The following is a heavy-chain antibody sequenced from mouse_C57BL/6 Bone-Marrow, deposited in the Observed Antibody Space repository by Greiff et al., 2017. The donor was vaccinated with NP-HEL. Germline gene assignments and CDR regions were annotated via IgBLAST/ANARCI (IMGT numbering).Heavy chain of an antibody. D-gene: IGHD3-2*01. CDR3: ARGQTEFAD. CDR2: LSSGSSTI. V-gene: IGHV5-17*01. Sequence: EVKLMESGGGLVKPGGSLKLSCAASGFTFSDYGMHWVRQAPEKGLEWVAYLSSGSSTIYYADTVKGRFPISRDNDKNTRFLQKTSLRSEDTAKYYCARGQTEFADWGKGALVTVSA. J-gene: IGHJ3*01. CDR1: GFTFSDYG.